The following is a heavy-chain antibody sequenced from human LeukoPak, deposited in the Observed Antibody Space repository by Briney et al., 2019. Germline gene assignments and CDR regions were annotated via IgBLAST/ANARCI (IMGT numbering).Heavy chain of an antibody. CDR2: IYYSGST. J-gene: IGHJ6*03. CDR3: ARESGDYGFYYDSSGYHMDV. CDR1: GGSISSYY. V-gene: IGHV4-39*07. D-gene: IGHD3-22*01. Sequence: SETLSLTCTVSGGSISSYYWGWIRQPPGKGLEWIGSIYYSGSTYYNPSLKSRVTISVDTSKNQFSLKLSSVTAADTAVYYCARESGDYGFYYDSSGYHMDVWGKGTTVTVSS.